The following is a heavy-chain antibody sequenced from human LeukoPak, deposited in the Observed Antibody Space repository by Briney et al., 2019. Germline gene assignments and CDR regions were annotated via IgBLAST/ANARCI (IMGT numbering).Heavy chain of an antibody. CDR1: GFTFSTYS. D-gene: IGHD5-18*01. CDR2: ISSSSTYI. Sequence: GGSLRLSCAASGFTFSTYSMNWVRQAPGKGPEWVSSISSSSTYIYYADSVKGRFTISRDNAQNSLYLQMNSLRAEDTAVYYCARKVDDTAMPYLDYWGQGTLVTVSS. CDR3: ARKVDDTAMPYLDY. V-gene: IGHV3-21*01. J-gene: IGHJ4*02.